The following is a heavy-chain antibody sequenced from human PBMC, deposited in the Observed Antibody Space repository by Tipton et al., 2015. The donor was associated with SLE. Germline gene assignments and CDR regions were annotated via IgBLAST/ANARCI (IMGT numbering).Heavy chain of an antibody. V-gene: IGHV4-61*02. CDR3: VRAGDCSGGSCYSGLDC. J-gene: IGHJ4*02. CDR2: MHTSGST. Sequence: TLSLTCTVSGGSISSGSYYWSWIRQPAGKGLEWIGRMHTSGSTNYNTSLKSRVTISVDTSKNQFSLELSSVTAADTAIYYCVRAGDCSGGSCYSGLDCWGQGTLVTVSS. D-gene: IGHD2-15*01. CDR1: GGSISSGSYY.